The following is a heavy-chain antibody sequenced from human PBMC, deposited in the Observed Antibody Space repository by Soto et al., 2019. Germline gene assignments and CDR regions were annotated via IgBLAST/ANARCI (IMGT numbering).Heavy chain of an antibody. CDR3: ARDILLSSSAPYYDYYGMDV. V-gene: IGHV3-33*01. CDR2: IWYDGSNR. CDR1: GVIFSNYG. Sequence: QVQLVESGGGVVQPGRPLRLSCAASGVIFSNYGMHWVRQAPGKGLEWVAVIWYDGSNRYYGESVKGRFTISRDNSKNTLYLQMNSLRAEDTAAYYCARDILLSSSAPYYDYYGMDVWGQGTTVTVSS. J-gene: IGHJ6*02. D-gene: IGHD6-13*01.